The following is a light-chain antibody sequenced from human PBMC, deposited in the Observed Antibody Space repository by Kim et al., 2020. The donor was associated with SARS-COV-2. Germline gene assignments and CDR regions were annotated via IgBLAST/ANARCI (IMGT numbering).Light chain of an antibody. CDR2: DVS. V-gene: IGLV2-11*01. CDR3: CSYAGSYTWV. J-gene: IGLJ3*02. CDR1: SSDVGGHDS. Sequence: QSALTQPRSVSASPGQSVTISCTGTSSDVGGHDSVSWYQQHPGKGPKLVIYDVSKRPSGVPDRFSGSLSGNTASLTISGLQVDDEADYHCCSYAGSYTWVFGGGTKVTV.